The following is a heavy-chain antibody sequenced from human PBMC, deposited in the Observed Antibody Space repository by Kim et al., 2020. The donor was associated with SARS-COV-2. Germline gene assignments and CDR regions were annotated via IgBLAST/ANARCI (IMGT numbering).Heavy chain of an antibody. D-gene: IGHD1-26*01. Sequence: SETLSLTCTVSGVSIDTSDYYWAWVRQPPGQGLEWIATIYFTGTTFYSPSLKSRATVSIDTSKDQFSLNLNSVTTTDTSMYYCARRVRVGSHLDQWGQG. CDR1: GVSIDTSDYY. J-gene: IGHJ4*02. CDR2: IYFTGTT. CDR3: ARRVRVGSHLDQ. V-gene: IGHV4-39*01.